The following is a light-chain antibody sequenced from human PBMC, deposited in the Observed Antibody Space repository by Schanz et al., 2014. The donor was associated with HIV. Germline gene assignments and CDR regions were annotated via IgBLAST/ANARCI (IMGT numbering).Light chain of an antibody. CDR3: QQTYIVTPYT. V-gene: IGKV1-5*03. CDR2: EAS. Sequence: DIHMTQSPSTLSASVGDRVTITCRASQSIRSWLAWYQQKPGEDPNLLISEASTSESGVPSRFSGSGSGTHFTLTITSLLFEDFATYYCQQTYIVTPYTFGQGTKVE. CDR1: QSIRSW. J-gene: IGKJ2*01.